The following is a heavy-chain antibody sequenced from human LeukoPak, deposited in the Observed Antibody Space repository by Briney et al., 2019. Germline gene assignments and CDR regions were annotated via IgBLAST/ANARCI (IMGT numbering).Heavy chain of an antibody. D-gene: IGHD2-2*01. Sequence: GGSLRLSCAASGFAFSSYSMNWVRQAPRKGLEWVSYISSSSSTIYYADSVKGRFTISRDNAKNSLYLQMNSLRAEDTAVYYCARDLIVVVPAAMMNYFDYWGQGTLVTVSS. J-gene: IGHJ4*02. CDR1: GFAFSSYS. CDR3: ARDLIVVVPAAMMNYFDY. CDR2: ISSSSSTI. V-gene: IGHV3-48*01.